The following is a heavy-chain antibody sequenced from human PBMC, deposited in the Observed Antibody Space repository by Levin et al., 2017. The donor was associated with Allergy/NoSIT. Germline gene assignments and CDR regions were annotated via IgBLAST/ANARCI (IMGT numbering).Heavy chain of an antibody. Sequence: SETLSLTCTVSGGSISPYSWSWIRQPPGKALEWIGYIYYSGNSNYNPSLKSRVTISIDTSKKQFSLELSSVTAADTAVYYCARRIDLSMGYYYMDVWGKGTTVTVSS. CDR3: ARRIDLSMGYYYMDV. V-gene: IGHV4-59*01. CDR1: GGSISPYS. CDR2: IYYSGNS. D-gene: IGHD3-3*01. J-gene: IGHJ6*03.